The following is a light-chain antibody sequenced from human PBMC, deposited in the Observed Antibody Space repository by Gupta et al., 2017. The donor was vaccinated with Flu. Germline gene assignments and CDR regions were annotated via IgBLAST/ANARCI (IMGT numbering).Light chain of an antibody. CDR3: QQYYSTPWT. V-gene: IGKV4-1*01. CDR1: QSVLPISSNKNY. J-gene: IGKJ1*01. CDR2: WAS. Sequence: SLGERATINCKSSQSVLPISSNKNYLAWYQQKPGQPPRLLIYWASTREFGVPDRISGSGSGTXFTLTIXSLQAEDVAVYYCQQYYSTPWTFGXGTKVEIK.